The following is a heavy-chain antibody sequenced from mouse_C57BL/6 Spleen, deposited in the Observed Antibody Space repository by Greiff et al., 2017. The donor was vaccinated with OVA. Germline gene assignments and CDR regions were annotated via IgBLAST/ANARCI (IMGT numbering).Heavy chain of an antibody. J-gene: IGHJ2*01. D-gene: IGHD1-1*01. CDR3: ARDYYGSRDY. CDR2: IYPGDGDT. V-gene: IGHV1-82*01. Sequence: QVQLQQSGPELVKPGASVKISCKASGYAFSSSWMNWVKQRPGKGLEWIGRIYPGDGDTNYNGKFKGKATLTADKSSSTAYMKLSSLTSEDSAVYFCARDYYGSRDYWGQGTTLTVSS. CDR1: GYAFSSSW.